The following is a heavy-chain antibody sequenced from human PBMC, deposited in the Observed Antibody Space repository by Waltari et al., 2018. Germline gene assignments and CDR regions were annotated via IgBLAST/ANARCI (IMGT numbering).Heavy chain of an antibody. CDR2: IIPILGIA. D-gene: IGHD6-19*01. CDR1: GGTFSSYA. CDR3: AKSLRIAVAGVDAFDI. V-gene: IGHV1-69*10. Sequence: QVQLVQSGAEVKKPGSSVKVSCKASGGTFSSYAISWLRQAPGQGLEWMGGIIPILGIANYAQKFQGRVTITADKSTSTAYMELSSLRSEDTAVYYCAKSLRIAVAGVDAFDIWGQGTMVTVSS. J-gene: IGHJ3*02.